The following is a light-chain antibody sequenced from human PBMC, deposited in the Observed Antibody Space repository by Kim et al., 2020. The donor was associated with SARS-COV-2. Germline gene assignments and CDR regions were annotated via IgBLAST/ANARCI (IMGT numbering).Light chain of an antibody. Sequence: GQPIPISCAGTSSDIGDYSYVSWYQQHPGKAPKLLIYSVSNRPSGVSNRFSGSKSGNTASLTISGLQAADEADYYCSSYTGSNTLLFGGGTQLTVL. CDR1: SSDIGDYSY. J-gene: IGLJ2*01. CDR3: SSYTGSNTLL. V-gene: IGLV2-14*03. CDR2: SVS.